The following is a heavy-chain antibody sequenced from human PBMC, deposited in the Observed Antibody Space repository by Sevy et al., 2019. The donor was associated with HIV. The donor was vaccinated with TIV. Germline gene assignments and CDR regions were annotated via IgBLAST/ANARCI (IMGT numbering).Heavy chain of an antibody. Sequence: GGSLRLSCAASGFTFSSYEMNWVRQAPGKGLEWVSYISQSGSTTYSDSVKGRFTIFRDNVKNSVYLQMNNLGAEDTAVYYCARDLPPSATTVAHFDYWGQGTLVTVSS. CDR2: ISQSGSTT. D-gene: IGHD4-17*01. CDR1: GFTFSSYE. J-gene: IGHJ4*02. V-gene: IGHV3-48*03. CDR3: ARDLPPSATTVAHFDY.